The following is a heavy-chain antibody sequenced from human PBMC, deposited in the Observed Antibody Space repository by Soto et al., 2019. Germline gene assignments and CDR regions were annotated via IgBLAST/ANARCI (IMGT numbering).Heavy chain of an antibody. CDR2: IIPILGIA. Sequence: SVKVSCKASGGTFSRHIISWVRQAPGQGLEWMGRIIPILGIANYAQKFQGRITVTADKSTSTAYMELRSLRSDDTAVYYCVVAAQPYYFDYWGQGTLVTVSS. CDR3: VVAAQPYYFDY. CDR1: GGTFSRHI. D-gene: IGHD2-15*01. J-gene: IGHJ4*02. V-gene: IGHV1-69*02.